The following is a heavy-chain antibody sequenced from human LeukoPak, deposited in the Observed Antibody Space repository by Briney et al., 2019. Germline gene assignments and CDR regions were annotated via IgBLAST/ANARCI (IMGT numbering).Heavy chain of an antibody. CDR1: GFTFSSYS. J-gene: IGHJ4*02. CDR3: ARGGTGHYYASGTYYQSYYFDY. D-gene: IGHD3-10*01. V-gene: IGHV3-21*01. CDR2: ISSSSSYI. Sequence: GGSLRLSCAASGFTFSSYSMNWVRQAPGKGLEWVSSISSSSSYIHYADSVKGRFTISRDNAKNSLYLQMNSLRPEDTAVYYCARGGTGHYYASGTYYQSYYFDYWGQGSLVTVSS.